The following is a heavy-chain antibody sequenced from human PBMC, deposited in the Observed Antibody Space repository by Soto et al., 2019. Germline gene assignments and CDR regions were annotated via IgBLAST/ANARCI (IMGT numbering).Heavy chain of an antibody. Sequence: PGESLKISCKGSGYSFTSYWLGWVRQMPGKGLEWMGIIYPGDSDTRYSPSFQGQVTISADRSISTAYLQWSSLKASDTAMYYCARHPTAAAPGYSSSWFVRASSYAFGIWGQGTMVTVSS. J-gene: IGHJ3*02. CDR1: GYSFTSYW. D-gene: IGHD6-13*01. CDR2: IYPGDSDT. V-gene: IGHV5-51*01. CDR3: ARHPTAAAPGYSSSWFVRASSYAFGI.